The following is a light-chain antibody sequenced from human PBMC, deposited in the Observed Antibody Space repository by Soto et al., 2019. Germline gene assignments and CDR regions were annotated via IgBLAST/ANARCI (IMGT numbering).Light chain of an antibody. CDR3: QQYGSTPPVT. J-gene: IGKJ4*01. CDR1: QSVSGC. CDR2: GAS. Sequence: PGERATLSCRASQSVSGCLAWYQQKPGQAPRLLIYGASYRATGIPDRFSGGGSGTDFTLTISRLEAEDFAVYYCQQYGSTPPVTFGGGTKVEIK. V-gene: IGKV3-20*01.